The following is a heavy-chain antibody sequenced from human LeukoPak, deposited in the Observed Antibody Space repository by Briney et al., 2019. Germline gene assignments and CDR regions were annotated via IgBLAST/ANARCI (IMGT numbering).Heavy chain of an antibody. V-gene: IGHV4-30-4*08. CDR3: ARVLAVVGVVIPRYYFDY. D-gene: IGHD3-3*01. CDR1: GGSISSGDYY. CDR2: IYYSGST. J-gene: IGHJ4*02. Sequence: SETLSLTCTVSGGSISSGDYYWSWIRQPPGKGLEWIGYIYYSGSTYYNPSLKSRVTISVDTSKNQFSLKLSSVTAADTAVYYCARVLAVVGVVIPRYYFDYWGQGTLVTVSS.